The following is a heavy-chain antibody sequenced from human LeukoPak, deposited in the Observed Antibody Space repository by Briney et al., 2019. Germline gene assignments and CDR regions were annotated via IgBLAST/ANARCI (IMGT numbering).Heavy chain of an antibody. CDR2: IYYSGST. CDR1: GGLISSYY. CDR3: AITMVRGVRNMRFDY. J-gene: IGHJ4*02. Sequence: SETLSLTCTVSGGLISSYYWSWIRQPPGKGLEWIGYIYYSGSTNYNPSLKSRVTISVDTSKNQFSLKLSSVTAADTAVYYCAITMVRGVRNMRFDYWGQGTLVTVSS. V-gene: IGHV4-59*01. D-gene: IGHD3-10*01.